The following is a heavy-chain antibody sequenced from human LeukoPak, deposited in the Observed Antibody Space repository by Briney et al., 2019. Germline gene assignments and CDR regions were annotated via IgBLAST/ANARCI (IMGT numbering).Heavy chain of an antibody. CDR2: IYYSGST. CDR1: GGSISSSNYY. V-gene: IGHV4-39*01. CDR3: ARLLGDCSGGSCYFFDY. D-gene: IGHD2-15*01. Sequence: KPSETLSLTCTVSGGSISSSNYYWGWIRQPPGKGLEGIGNIYYSGSTYYNPSLKSRVAISVDTSKTRLSLKLSSVTAADTAVYYCARLLGDCSGGSCYFFDYWGQGTLVTVSS. J-gene: IGHJ4*02.